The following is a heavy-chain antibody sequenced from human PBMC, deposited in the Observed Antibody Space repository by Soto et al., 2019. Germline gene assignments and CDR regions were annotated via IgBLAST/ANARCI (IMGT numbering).Heavy chain of an antibody. D-gene: IGHD3-22*01. CDR1: GCACKGYG. Sequence: SLADASKASGCACKGYGLNWVRQANGRGLEWMGWINPGNGNTKYSRKFQGRVIIERDTSASTAYMELSSLRSEDTAVYYRARGGYRDSSTYLAYWGLRTLVTVSS. CDR2: INPGNGNT. V-gene: IGHV1-3*01. J-gene: IGHJ1*01. CDR3: ARGGYRDSSTYLAY.